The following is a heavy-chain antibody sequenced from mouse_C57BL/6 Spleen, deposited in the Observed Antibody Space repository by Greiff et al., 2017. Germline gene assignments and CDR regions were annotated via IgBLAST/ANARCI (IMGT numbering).Heavy chain of an antibody. CDR2: ISDGGSYT. Sequence: EVQVVESGGGLVKPGGSLKLSCAASGFTFSSYAMSWVRQTPEKRLEWVATISDGGSYTYYPDNVKGRFTISRDNAKNNLYLQMSHLKSEDTAMYYCARGSSYPHWYFDVWGTGTTVTVSS. V-gene: IGHV5-4*01. CDR1: GFTFSSYA. CDR3: ARGSSYPHWYFDV. D-gene: IGHD1-1*01. J-gene: IGHJ1*03.